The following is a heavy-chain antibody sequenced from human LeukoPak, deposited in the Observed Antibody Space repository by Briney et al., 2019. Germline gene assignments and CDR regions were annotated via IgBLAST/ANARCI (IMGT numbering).Heavy chain of an antibody. CDR1: GSTLTEFS. CDR3: ATIAPGDLFDS. V-gene: IGHV1-24*01. Sequence: GASVKVSCKVSGSTLTEFSIHWVRQAPGKGLEWMGGFVPEDDETIYAQSFQGRVTVTEDTSTDTAYMELISLRSEDTAMYYCATIAPGDLFDSCGQGTLVTVSS. J-gene: IGHJ4*02. CDR2: FVPEDDET. D-gene: IGHD7-27*01.